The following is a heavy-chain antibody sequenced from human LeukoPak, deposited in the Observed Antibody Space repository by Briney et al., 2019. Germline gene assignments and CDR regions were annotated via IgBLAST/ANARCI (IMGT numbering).Heavy chain of an antibody. D-gene: IGHD6-19*01. V-gene: IGHV3-30-3*01. CDR3: AREDHSSGWQYYFDY. J-gene: IGHJ4*02. CDR2: ISYDGSNK. CDR1: GFTFSSYA. Sequence: GGSLRLSCAASGFTFSSYAMHWVRQAPGKGLEWVAVISYDGSNKYYADSVKGRFTISRDNSKNTLYLQMNSLRSEDTAVYYCAREDHSSGWQYYFDYWGQGTLVTVSS.